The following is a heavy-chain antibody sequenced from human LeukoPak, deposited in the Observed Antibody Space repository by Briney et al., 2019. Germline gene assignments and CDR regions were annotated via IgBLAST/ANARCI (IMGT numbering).Heavy chain of an antibody. J-gene: IGHJ1*01. CDR3: ARRRYYDGSGYLE. CDR2: IYHSGRT. CDR1: GDSVSRSDSY. Sequence: PSETLSLTCSVSGDSVSRSDSYWDWIRQPPGKGLEWIGTIYHSGRTYYSPSLKSRVTMSVAPSNNQFSLNLRSVTAADTAVYYCARRRYYDGSGYLEWGLGTLLSVSS. D-gene: IGHD3-22*01. V-gene: IGHV4-39*01.